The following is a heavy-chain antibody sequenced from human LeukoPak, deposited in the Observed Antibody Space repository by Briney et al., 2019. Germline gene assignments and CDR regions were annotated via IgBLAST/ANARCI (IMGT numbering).Heavy chain of an antibody. CDR3: ARDRTYCGGDCYSGHAFDI. V-gene: IGHV3-9*01. D-gene: IGHD2-21*02. CDR2: ISWNSGSI. CDR1: GFTFDDYA. J-gene: IGHJ3*02. Sequence: GRSLRLSCAASGFTFDDYAMHWVRQAPGKGLEWVSGISWNSGSIGYADSVKGRFTISRDNAKNSLYLQMNSLRAEDTAVYYCARDRTYCGGDCYSGHAFDIWGQGTMVTVSS.